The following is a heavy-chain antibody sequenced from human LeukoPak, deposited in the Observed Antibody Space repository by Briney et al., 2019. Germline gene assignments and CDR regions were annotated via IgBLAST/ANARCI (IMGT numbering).Heavy chain of an antibody. CDR1: GFTFSSYD. D-gene: IGHD3-22*01. CDR3: AKPPFPDNSGFAN. V-gene: IGHV3-23*01. Sequence: GGSLRLSCTASGFTFSSYDMSWVRQAPGSGLEWVSAISGSASNTYYADSVKGRFTISRDNSKNMLFLQMNSLRAEDMAVYYCAKPPFPDNSGFANWGHGTLVTVSS. J-gene: IGHJ4*01. CDR2: ISGSASNT.